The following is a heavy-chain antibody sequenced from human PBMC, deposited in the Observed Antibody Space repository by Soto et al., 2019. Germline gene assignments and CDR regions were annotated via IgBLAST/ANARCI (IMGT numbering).Heavy chain of an antibody. V-gene: IGHV3-21*01. CDR2: ISSSSSYI. D-gene: IGHD6-25*01. CDR3: ARFEAATEYYFDY. J-gene: IGHJ4*02. Sequence: PGGSLRLSCAASGFTFSSYSMNWVRQAPGKGLEWVSSISSSSSYIYYADSVKGRFTISRDNAKNSLYLQMNSLRAEDTAVYYCARFEAATEYYFDYWGQGTLVTVSS. CDR1: GFTFSSYS.